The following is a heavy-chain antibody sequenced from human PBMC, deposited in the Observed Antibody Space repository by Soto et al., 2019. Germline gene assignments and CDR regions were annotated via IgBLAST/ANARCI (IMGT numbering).Heavy chain of an antibody. V-gene: IGHV3-11*06. CDR1: GFTVSGYY. CDR3: ARSGDNFNVLDY. D-gene: IGHD1-1*01. Sequence: GSLPLSCAASGFTVSGYYMSWVRQAPGRGLEWISYSSNSGTFARYATPVKGRFSISRDNANNSLYLEMNSLRVEDTAVYYCARSGDNFNVLDYWGQGTPVTVSS. J-gene: IGHJ4*02. CDR2: SSNSGTFA.